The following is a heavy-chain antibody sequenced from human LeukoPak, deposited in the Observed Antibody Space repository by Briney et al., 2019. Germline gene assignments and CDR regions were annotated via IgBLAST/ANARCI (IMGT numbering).Heavy chain of an antibody. J-gene: IGHJ6*02. Sequence: ASVKVSCKASGYTFTSYYMHWVRQAPGQGLEWMGIVNPSGGSTSYAQKFQGRVTMTRDTSTSTVYMELSSLRSEDTAVYYCARDRQAGRFGMDVWGQGTTVTVSS. V-gene: IGHV1-46*01. CDR1: GYTFTSYY. CDR2: VNPSGGST. D-gene: IGHD2-15*01. CDR3: ARDRQAGRFGMDV.